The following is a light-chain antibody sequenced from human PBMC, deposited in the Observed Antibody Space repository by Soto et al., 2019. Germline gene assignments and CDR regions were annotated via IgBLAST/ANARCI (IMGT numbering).Light chain of an antibody. CDR2: LGS. J-gene: IGKJ3*01. Sequence: DIVMTQSPLSLPVTPGEPASISCRSSQSLLHSNGYNYLDWYLQKPGQSPQLLIYLGSNRASGVPDRFSGSGSGTDFTLQISRVEPEDVGVYYCMQALQTPLFTFGPGTKVDIK. CDR1: QSLLHSNGYNY. V-gene: IGKV2-28*01. CDR3: MQALQTPLFT.